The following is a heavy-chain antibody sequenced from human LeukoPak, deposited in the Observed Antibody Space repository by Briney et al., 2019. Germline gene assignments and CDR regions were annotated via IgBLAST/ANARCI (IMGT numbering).Heavy chain of an antibody. CDR2: ISYDGSNK. V-gene: IGHV3-30*04. CDR1: GFTFSSYA. D-gene: IGHD3-10*01. J-gene: IGHJ4*02. Sequence: GGSLRLSCAASGFTFSSYAMHWVRQAPGKGLEWVAVISYDGSNKYYADSVKGRFTISRDNSKNTLYLQMSSLRVDDTAVYYCAKGRAGMNRGICDYWGQGTLVTVSS. CDR3: AKGRAGMNRGICDY.